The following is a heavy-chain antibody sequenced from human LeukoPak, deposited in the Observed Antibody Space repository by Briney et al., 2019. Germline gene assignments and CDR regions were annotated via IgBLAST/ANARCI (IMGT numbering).Heavy chain of an antibody. D-gene: IGHD6-13*01. V-gene: IGHV4-34*01. CDR3: ARGYGSSWYRKNWFDP. J-gene: IGHJ5*02. Sequence: SETLSLTCAVYGGSFSGYYWSWFRQPPGKGLEWIGEINHSGSTNYNPSLKSRVTISVDTSKNQFSLKLSSVTAADTAVYYCARGYGSSWYRKNWFDPWGQGTLVTVSS. CDR1: GGSFSGYY. CDR2: INHSGST.